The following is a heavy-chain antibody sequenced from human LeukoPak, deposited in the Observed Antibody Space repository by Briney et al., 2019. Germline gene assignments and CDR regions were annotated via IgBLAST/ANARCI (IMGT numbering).Heavy chain of an antibody. CDR1: GFSFSNSW. CDR3: ARDYPPD. CDR2: INTDGKTT. Sequence: GGSLRLSCAASGFSFSNSWMHWVRQVPGKGLVWVSRINTDGKTTTYADSVRGRFTISRDNAKSTLYLEMNSLYAEDTAVYFCARDYPPDWGQGTLVAVAA. V-gene: IGHV3-74*03. J-gene: IGHJ4*02.